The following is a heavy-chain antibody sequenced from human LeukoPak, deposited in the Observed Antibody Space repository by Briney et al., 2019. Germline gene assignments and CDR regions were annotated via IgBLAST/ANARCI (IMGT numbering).Heavy chain of an antibody. CDR3: ARIALRYEMPGIEYYYYGMDV. Sequence: SVRVSCKASGGTFSSYTISWVRQAPGQGLEWMGRIIPILGIANYAQKFQGRVTITADKSTSTAYMELSSLRSEDTAVYYCARIALRYEMPGIEYYYYGMDVWGQGTTVTVSS. V-gene: IGHV1-69*02. CDR1: GGTFSSYT. D-gene: IGHD3-9*01. J-gene: IGHJ6*02. CDR2: IIPILGIA.